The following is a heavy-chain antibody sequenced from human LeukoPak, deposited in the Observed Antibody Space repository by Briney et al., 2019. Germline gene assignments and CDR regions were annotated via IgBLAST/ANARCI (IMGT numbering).Heavy chain of an antibody. CDR3: ARDRWYDGSGYIAAFDY. J-gene: IGHJ4*02. CDR1: GFTFSRFG. V-gene: IGHV3-33*01. D-gene: IGHD3-22*01. Sequence: GGSLRLSCEASGFTFSRFGMHWVRQAPGKGLEWVAVIWYDGSNQDYADSVKGRFTISRDNSKNTLYLQVSSLRAEDTAVYYCARDRWYDGSGYIAAFDYWGQGTLVTVS. CDR2: IWYDGSNQ.